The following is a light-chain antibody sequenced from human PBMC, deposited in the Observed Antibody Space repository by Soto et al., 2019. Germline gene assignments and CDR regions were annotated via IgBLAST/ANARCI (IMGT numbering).Light chain of an antibody. CDR1: QSVSSSY. Sequence: ILLTQTPGTLCLSAGERATLSCKASQSVSSSYLAWYKQKPGQAPGLLIYGASSTATGIPDRFSGSGSGTDFTLTISRLEPEDFPVYYGQQYNNWPRTFGQGTKVDIK. J-gene: IGKJ1*01. CDR2: GAS. CDR3: QQYNNWPRT. V-gene: IGKV3-20*01.